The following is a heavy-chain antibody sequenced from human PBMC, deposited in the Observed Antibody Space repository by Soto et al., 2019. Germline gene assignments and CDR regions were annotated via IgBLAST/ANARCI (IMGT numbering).Heavy chain of an antibody. CDR2: ISAYNGNT. J-gene: IGHJ6*03. CDR1: GYTFTSYG. D-gene: IGHD4-17*01. CDR3: ARSTVTVTNHYYYMDV. V-gene: IGHV1-18*01. Sequence: ASVKVSCKASGYTFTSYGISWVRQAPGQGLEWMGWISAYNGNTNYAQKLQGRVTMTTDTSTSTAYMELRSLRSDDTAVYYCARSTVTVTNHYYYMDVWGKGTTVTVSS.